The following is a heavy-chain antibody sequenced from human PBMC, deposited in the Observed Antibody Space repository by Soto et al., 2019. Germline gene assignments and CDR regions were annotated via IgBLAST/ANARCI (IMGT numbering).Heavy chain of an antibody. CDR1: GGTFSSYT. V-gene: IGHV1-69*02. J-gene: IGHJ3*02. CDR3: ARSYKKVEGAFDI. Sequence: ASVKVSCKASGGTFSSYTISWVRQAPGQGLEWMGRIIPILGIANYAQKFQGRVTITADKSTSTAYMELSSLRSEDTAVYYCARSYKKVEGAFDIWGQGTMVTVSS. D-gene: IGHD1-26*01. CDR2: IIPILGIA.